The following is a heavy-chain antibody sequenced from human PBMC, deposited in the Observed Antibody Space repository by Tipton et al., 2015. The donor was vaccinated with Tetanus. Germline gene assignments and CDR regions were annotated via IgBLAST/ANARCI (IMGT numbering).Heavy chain of an antibody. D-gene: IGHD3-3*01. CDR3: ARGLPRESFYLDY. V-gene: IGHV4-34*01. J-gene: IGHJ4*02. CDR2: INHRGGT. CDR1: GGSFSGFY. Sequence: GLVKPSETLSLTCGVSGGSFSGFYWSWIRQPPGKGLEWIGEINHRGGTSYNPSLKSRVTISVDTTKNHFSLNMSSVTAADTAVYYCARGLPRESFYLDYWGQGKQVTVSS.